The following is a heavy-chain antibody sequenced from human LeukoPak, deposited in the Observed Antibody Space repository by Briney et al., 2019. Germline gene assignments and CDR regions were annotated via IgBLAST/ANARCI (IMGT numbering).Heavy chain of an antibody. V-gene: IGHV4-31*03. CDR2: IHCSGST. J-gene: IGHJ4*02. CDR3: ARADTSAYCDY. D-gene: IGHD3-22*01. Sequence: SETLSLTCTVPGGSISSGLYYSSWTRHHPGKGLEWTRYIHCSGSTHYSPSLKRRLNISVDTSKNQFSLTLSSVTAADTAVYYCARADTSAYCDYWGRGWLLSVSS. CDR1: GGSISSGLYY.